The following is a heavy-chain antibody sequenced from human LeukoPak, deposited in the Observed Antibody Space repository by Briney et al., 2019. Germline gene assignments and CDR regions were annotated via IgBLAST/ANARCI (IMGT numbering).Heavy chain of an antibody. CDR3: ARLSGRVVCSAGSCYIDS. J-gene: IGHJ4*02. V-gene: IGHV5-51*01. D-gene: IGHD2-15*01. CDR1: GYRFTSDW. CDR2: IYPGDSDT. Sequence: GESLQISCKGSGYRFTSDWIGWVRQMPGEGLEWMGIIYPGDSDTRYSPSFQGQVTISADKSVNTAYLQWSSLKASDTAMYYCARLSGRVVCSAGSCYIDSWGQGTLVTVSS.